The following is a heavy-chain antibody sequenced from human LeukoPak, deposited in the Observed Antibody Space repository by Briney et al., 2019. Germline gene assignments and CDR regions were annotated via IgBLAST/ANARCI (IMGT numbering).Heavy chain of an antibody. J-gene: IGHJ4*02. V-gene: IGHV1-2*02. Sequence: GASVKVSCKASGYTFTGYYMHWVRQAPGQGLEWMGWINPNSGGTNYAQKFQGRVTMTRDTSISTAYMELSRLRSDDTAVYYCARVRYDSSGYGFDYWGQGTLVTVSS. CDR1: GYTFTGYY. CDR2: INPNSGGT. CDR3: ARVRYDSSGYGFDY. D-gene: IGHD3-22*01.